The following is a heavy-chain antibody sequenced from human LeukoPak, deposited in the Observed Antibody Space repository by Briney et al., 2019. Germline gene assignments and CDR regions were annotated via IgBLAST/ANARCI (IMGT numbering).Heavy chain of an antibody. J-gene: IGHJ5*02. V-gene: IGHV1-24*01. CDR1: GYTLTELS. D-gene: IGHD3-10*01. CDR3: ATQRGYYGSGNNWFDP. CDR2: FDPEDGET. Sequence: ASVKVSCKVSGYTLTELSMHWVRQAPRKGLEWMGGFDPEDGETIYAQKFQGRVTMTEDTSTDTAYMELSSLRSEDTAVYYCATQRGYYGSGNNWFDPWGQGTLVTVSS.